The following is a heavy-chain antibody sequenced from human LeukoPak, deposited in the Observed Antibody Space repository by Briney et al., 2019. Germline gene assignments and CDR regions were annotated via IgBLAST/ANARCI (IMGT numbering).Heavy chain of an antibody. CDR3: ARLAFDSSLDY. Sequence: PSETLSLTCTVSGGSISTSNYYWGWIRQPPGKGLEWIGNIFYSGSTYYNPSLKSRVTISVDTSKNQFSLKLSSVTAADTAVYYCARLAFDSSLDYWGQGTLVTVSS. D-gene: IGHD3-22*01. CDR1: GGSISTSNYY. CDR2: IFYSGST. J-gene: IGHJ4*02. V-gene: IGHV4-39*01.